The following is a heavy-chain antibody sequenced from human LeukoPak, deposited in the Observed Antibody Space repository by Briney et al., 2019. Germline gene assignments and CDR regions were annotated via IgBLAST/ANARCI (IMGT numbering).Heavy chain of an antibody. Sequence: PSETLSLTCAVYGGSFTGYYWTWIRQPPGKGLEWIGEINHSGSTNYNPSLKSRVTISVDTSKNQFSRKMSSVTAADTAVYYCARGPHYYGSGSYEYSHYYFYYGMDVWGKGTTVTASS. CDR1: GGSFTGYY. CDR3: ARGPHYYGSGSYEYSHYYFYYGMDV. CDR2: INHSGST. J-gene: IGHJ6*04. D-gene: IGHD3-10*01. V-gene: IGHV4-34*01.